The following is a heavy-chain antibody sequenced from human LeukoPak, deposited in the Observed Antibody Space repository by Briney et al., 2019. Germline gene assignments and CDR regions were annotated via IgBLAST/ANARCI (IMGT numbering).Heavy chain of an antibody. V-gene: IGHV4-59*01. CDR2: IYYSGST. Sequence: SETLSLTCTVSGRSINSYYWGCVRQPPGRGLEWIGDIYYSGSTIYNPSLKSRATISVDTSKNQFSLNLRSVTAADTAVYYCARIDYATFDCWGPGTLVTVSS. CDR1: GRSINSYY. D-gene: IGHD3-16*01. J-gene: IGHJ4*02. CDR3: ARIDYATFDC.